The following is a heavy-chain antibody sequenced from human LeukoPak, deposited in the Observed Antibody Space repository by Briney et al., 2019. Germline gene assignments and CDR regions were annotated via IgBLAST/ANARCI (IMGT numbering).Heavy chain of an antibody. D-gene: IGHD3-10*01. CDR2: INHSGST. Sequence: PSETLSLTCAVYGGSFSGYYWSWIRQPPGKGLEWIGEINHSGSTNYNPSLKSRVTISVDTSKNQFSLKLSSVTAADTAAYYCARVGRSDRNFDYWGQGTLVTVSS. J-gene: IGHJ4*02. V-gene: IGHV4-34*01. CDR3: ARVGRSDRNFDY. CDR1: GGSFSGYY.